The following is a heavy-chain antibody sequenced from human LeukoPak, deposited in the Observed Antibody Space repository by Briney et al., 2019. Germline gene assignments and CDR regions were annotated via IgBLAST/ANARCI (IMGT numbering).Heavy chain of an antibody. CDR3: TRDSSVSPPSRGWFDP. CDR1: GFTFSGSD. J-gene: IGHJ5*02. CDR2: IRSKANSYAT. Sequence: PRGSLRLSCAASGFTFSGSDMHWVRQASGKGLEWVGRIRSKANSYATAYAASVKGRVTISRDDSKNTAYLQMNSLKTEDTAVYYCTRDSSVSPPSRGWFDPWGQGTLVTVSS. V-gene: IGHV3-73*01. D-gene: IGHD3-22*01.